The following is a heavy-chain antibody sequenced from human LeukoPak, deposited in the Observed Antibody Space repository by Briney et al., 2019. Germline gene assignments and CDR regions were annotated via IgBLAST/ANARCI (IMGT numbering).Heavy chain of an antibody. CDR1: GGSISIDDYY. Sequence: SETLSLTCTVSGGSISIDDYYWSWIRQHPGKGLEWIGYIYYSGSTYYNPSLKSRVTISVDTSKNQFSLKLSSVTAADTAVYYCARGQLVLGGYFDYWGQGTLVTVSS. CDR2: IYYSGST. D-gene: IGHD6-6*01. V-gene: IGHV4-61*08. CDR3: ARGQLVLGGYFDY. J-gene: IGHJ4*02.